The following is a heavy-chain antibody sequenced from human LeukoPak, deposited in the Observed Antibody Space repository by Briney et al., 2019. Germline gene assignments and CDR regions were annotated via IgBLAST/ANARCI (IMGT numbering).Heavy chain of an antibody. D-gene: IGHD3-16*02. CDR1: GGSISSYY. V-gene: IGHV4-59*01. Sequence: SETLSLTCTVSGGSISSYYWSWIRQPPGKGLEWIGYIYYSGSTNYNPSLKSRVTISVDTSKNQFSLKLSSVTAADTAVYYCAREERLGKLSPIWGQGTLVTVSS. CDR2: IYYSGST. CDR3: AREERLGKLSPI. J-gene: IGHJ4*02.